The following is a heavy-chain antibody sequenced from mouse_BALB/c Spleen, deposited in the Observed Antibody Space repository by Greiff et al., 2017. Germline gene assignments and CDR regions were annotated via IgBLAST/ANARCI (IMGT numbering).Heavy chain of an antibody. D-gene: IGHD2-1*01. Sequence: DVMLVESGGDLVKPGGSLKLSCAASGFTFSSYGMSWVRQTPDKRLEWVATISSGGSYTYYPDSVKGRFTISRDNAKNTLYLQMSSLKSEDTAMYYCARHDDGNHYAMDYWGQGTSVTVSS. CDR1: GFTFSSYG. V-gene: IGHV5-6*02. CDR2: ISSGGSYT. J-gene: IGHJ4*01. CDR3: ARHDDGNHYAMDY.